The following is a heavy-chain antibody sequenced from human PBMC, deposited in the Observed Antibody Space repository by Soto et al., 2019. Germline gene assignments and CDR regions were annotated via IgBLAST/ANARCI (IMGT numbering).Heavy chain of an antibody. CDR1: GYTFTSYA. J-gene: IGHJ4*01. Sequence: ASVKVSCKASGYTFTSYAMHWVRQAPGQGLEWVGWINPISGGTEYAQKLQGRVTMTRDTSISTAYMELSRLRSDDTAVYYCARVPGLELLDYWGHGTLVTVSS. CDR3: ARVPGLELLDY. V-gene: IGHV1-2*02. D-gene: IGHD1-7*01. CDR2: INPISGGT.